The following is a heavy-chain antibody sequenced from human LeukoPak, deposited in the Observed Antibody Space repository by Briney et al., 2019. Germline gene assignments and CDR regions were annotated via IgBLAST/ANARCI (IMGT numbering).Heavy chain of an antibody. CDR1: GFTFSSYA. CDR3: AKYRTLYYPPFDY. Sequence: GGSLRLSCAASGFTFSSYAMSWVRQAPGKGLECVSAISGSGNSTYYADSVKGRFTISRDNSKNTLYLQMNSLRAEDTAVYYRAKYRTLYYPPFDYWGQGTLVTVSS. V-gene: IGHV3-23*01. D-gene: IGHD3/OR15-3a*01. J-gene: IGHJ4*02. CDR2: ISGSGNST.